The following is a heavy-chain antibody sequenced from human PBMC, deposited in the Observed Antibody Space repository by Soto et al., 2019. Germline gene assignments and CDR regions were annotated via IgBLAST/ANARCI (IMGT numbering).Heavy chain of an antibody. J-gene: IGHJ4*02. Sequence: SETLSLTCAVYGGSFSGYYWSWVRQPPGKGLEWIGEINHSGSTNYNPSLKSRVTMSVDTSKNQFSLKLSSVTAADTAVYYCARGLGYGSGSYPFDYWGQGTLVTVSS. V-gene: IGHV4-34*01. D-gene: IGHD3-10*01. CDR2: INHSGST. CDR3: ARGLGYGSGSYPFDY. CDR1: GGSFSGYY.